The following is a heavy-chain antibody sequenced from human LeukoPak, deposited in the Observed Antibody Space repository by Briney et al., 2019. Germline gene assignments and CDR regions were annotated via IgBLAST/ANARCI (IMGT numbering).Heavy chain of an antibody. CDR2: ISGSGGST. CDR3: AKEMGDRRVSSSWYGWFDP. CDR1: GFTFSSHG. J-gene: IGHJ5*02. Sequence: PGGTLRLSCAASGFTFSSHGMNWVRQAPGKGLEWVSAISGSGGSTYYADSVKGRFTISRDNSKNTLYLQMNSLRAEDTAVYYCAKEMGDRRVSSSWYGWFDPWGQGTLVTVSS. D-gene: IGHD6-13*01. V-gene: IGHV3-23*01.